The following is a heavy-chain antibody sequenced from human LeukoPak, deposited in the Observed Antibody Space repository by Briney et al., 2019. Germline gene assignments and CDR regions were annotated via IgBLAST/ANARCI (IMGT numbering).Heavy chain of an antibody. CDR1: GFTFDNFA. D-gene: IGHD3-3*01. Sequence: GGSLRLSCAASGFTFDNFAMHWVRQAPGKGLEWVSGITWNSRVKTYTPSVKGRFSISRDNAKNSLYLQMNSLRAEDMALYYCAKGTDYDFWSGYLDWGQGTVVTVSS. CDR2: ITWNSRVK. J-gene: IGHJ4*02. V-gene: IGHV3-9*03. CDR3: AKGTDYDFWSGYLD.